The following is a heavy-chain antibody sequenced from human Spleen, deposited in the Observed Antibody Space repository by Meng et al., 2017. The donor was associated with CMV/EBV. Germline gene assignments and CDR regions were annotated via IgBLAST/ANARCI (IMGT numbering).Heavy chain of an antibody. CDR2: IYYSGST. V-gene: IGHV4-39*01. D-gene: IGHD6-13*01. CDR3: ATHTTIAAAGTHYFFDY. J-gene: IGHJ4*02. CDR1: IGSSRYY. Sequence: IGSSRYYWAWIRQPPGKGLEWIGNIYYSGSTYYNPSLQSRVSISVDTSKNQFSLKLSSVTAADTAVYYCATHTTIAAAGTHYFFDYWGQGTLVTVSS.